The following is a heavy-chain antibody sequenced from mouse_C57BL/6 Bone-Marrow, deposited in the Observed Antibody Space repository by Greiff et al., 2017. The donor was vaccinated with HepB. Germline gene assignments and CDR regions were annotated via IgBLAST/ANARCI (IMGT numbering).Heavy chain of an antibody. J-gene: IGHJ3*01. CDR1: GFTFSDYY. CDR2: ISNGGGST. Sequence: VQLKESGGGLVQPGGSLKLSCAASGFTFSDYYMYWVRQTPEKRLEWVAYISNGGGSTYYPDTVKGRFTISRDNAKNTLYLQMSSLKSEDTAMYYCAIYYGNYGFAYWGQGTLVTVSA. CDR3: AIYYGNYGFAY. V-gene: IGHV5-12*01. D-gene: IGHD2-1*01.